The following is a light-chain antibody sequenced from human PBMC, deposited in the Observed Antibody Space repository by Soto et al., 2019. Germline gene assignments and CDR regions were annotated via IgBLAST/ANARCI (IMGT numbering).Light chain of an antibody. CDR1: QSISTR. CDR2: EAS. J-gene: IGKJ1*01. CDR3: QHYSTVWA. Sequence: DIQMTQSPSTLSASVGARVTITCRASQSISTRLDWYQQKPVKGPKLLIYEASTLESGVPSRFSGSGSGTEFTLTISSLQPADFATYFCQHYSTVWAFGQGTRVEIK. V-gene: IGKV1-5*01.